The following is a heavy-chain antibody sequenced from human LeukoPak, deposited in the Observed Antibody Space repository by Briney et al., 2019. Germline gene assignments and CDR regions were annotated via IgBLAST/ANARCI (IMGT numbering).Heavy chain of an antibody. CDR3: ARGGWGTAIDY. V-gene: IGHV3-74*01. D-gene: IGHD1-7*01. CDR2: ISGDGSST. CDR1: GFTFSSYW. Sequence: PGGSLRLSCAASGFTFSSYWMHWVRQAPGKGLVWVSYISGDGSSTTYADSVKGRFTISRDNAKNTLDLQMNSLRAEDTAVYYSARGGWGTAIDYWAQGTLVTVSS. J-gene: IGHJ4*02.